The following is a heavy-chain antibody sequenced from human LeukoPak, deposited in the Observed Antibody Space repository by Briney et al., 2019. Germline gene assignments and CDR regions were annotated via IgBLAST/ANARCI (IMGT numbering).Heavy chain of an antibody. Sequence: PGKSLRLSCAASGSTFSSYAMHWVRQAPGKGLEWVAVISYVGTNKYYADSVKGRFTISRDNSKNTLYLQMNSLRVEDTAVYYCARDLWVGTAIVPSAFDIWGQGTMVTVSS. J-gene: IGHJ3*02. CDR1: GSTFSSYA. CDR2: ISYVGTNK. D-gene: IGHD2-21*02. V-gene: IGHV3-30*04. CDR3: ARDLWVGTAIVPSAFDI.